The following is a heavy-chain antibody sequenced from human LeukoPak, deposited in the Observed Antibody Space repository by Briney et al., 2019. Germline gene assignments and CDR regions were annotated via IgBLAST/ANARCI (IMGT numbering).Heavy chain of an antibody. V-gene: IGHV4-34*01. CDR3: ATKAGIAVAGTPNWFDP. D-gene: IGHD6-19*01. J-gene: IGHJ5*02. CDR1: GGSFSGYY. CDR2: INHSGST. Sequence: SETLSLTCAVYGGSFSGYYWSWIRQPPGKGLEWIGEINHSGSTNYNPSLKSRVTISVDTSKNQFSLKLSSVTAADTAVYYCATKAGIAVAGTPNWFDPWGQGTLVTVSS.